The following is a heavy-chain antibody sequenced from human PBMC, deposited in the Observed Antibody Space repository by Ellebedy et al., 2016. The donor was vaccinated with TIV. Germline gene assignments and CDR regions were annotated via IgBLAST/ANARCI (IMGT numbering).Heavy chain of an antibody. V-gene: IGHV3-7*01. CDR3: AGRGSYGDYAVQVNSWFDS. CDR1: GFSFRSYW. CDR2: IYQDGSML. D-gene: IGHD4-17*01. Sequence: GESLKISCAASGFSFRSYWMTWVRQAPGKGLEWVANIYQDGSMLYYVDSVKGRFTISRDNAKSSLYLQMDSLKVEDTAVYFCAGRGSYGDYAVQVNSWFDSWGRGTLVTVSS. J-gene: IGHJ5*01.